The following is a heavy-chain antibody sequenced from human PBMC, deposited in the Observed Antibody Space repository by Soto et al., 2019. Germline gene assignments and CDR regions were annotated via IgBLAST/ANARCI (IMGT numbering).Heavy chain of an antibody. CDR1: GFTFSSYW. V-gene: IGHV3-7*01. D-gene: IGHD3-16*01. CDR2: IKQDGREK. Sequence: EVQLVESGGGLVQPGGSLRLSCAASGFTFSSYWMSWVRQAPGKGLQWVANIKQDGREKYYVDSVKGRFTISRDNSKNSLYLQMNSLRAEDTAVYYCARVIGLGADYWGQGTLVTVSS. CDR3: ARVIGLGADY. J-gene: IGHJ4*02.